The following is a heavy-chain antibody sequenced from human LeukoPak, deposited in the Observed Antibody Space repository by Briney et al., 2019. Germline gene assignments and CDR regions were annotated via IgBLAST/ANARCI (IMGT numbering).Heavy chain of an antibody. CDR2: IWYDGSNK. V-gene: IGHV3-33*06. Sequence: GSLRLSCVASGFTFSNNGMHWVRQAPGKGLEWVAVIWYDGSNKYYADSVKGRFTISRDNSKNTVYLEMNSLRAEDTAVYYCAQDGLIFNWNHMVYFDYWGQGTLVTVSS. CDR3: AQDGLIFNWNHMVYFDY. J-gene: IGHJ4*02. CDR1: GFTFSNNG. D-gene: IGHD1-14*01.